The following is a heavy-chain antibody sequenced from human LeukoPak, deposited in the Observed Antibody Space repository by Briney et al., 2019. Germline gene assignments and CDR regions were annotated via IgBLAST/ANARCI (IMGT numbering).Heavy chain of an antibody. Sequence: ASVKVSCKASGYTFTSYDINWVRQATGQGLEWMGWMNPNSGNTGYAQKFQGRVTMTRDTSISTAYMELSSLRSEDTAVCFCARVASDYHYYYGMDVWGQGTTVTVSS. V-gene: IGHV1-8*01. CDR3: ARVASDYHYYYGMDV. CDR1: GYTFTSYD. CDR2: MNPNSGNT. J-gene: IGHJ6*02.